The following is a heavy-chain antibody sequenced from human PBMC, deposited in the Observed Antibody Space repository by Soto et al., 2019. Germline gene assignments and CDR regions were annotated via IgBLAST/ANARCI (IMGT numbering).Heavy chain of an antibody. V-gene: IGHV4-39*01. Sequence: SETLSLTCTVSGGSITSSSHFWGWVRQPPGKGLEWIGTIYFTGNTYYTPSLKSRLTMSIDTSKNEFSLRLNSVTAADTAVYYCAGQTFTIAAASYGRSNWFDPWGPGTLVTVSS. CDR1: GGSITSSSHF. CDR2: IYFTGNT. J-gene: IGHJ5*02. D-gene: IGHD6-25*01. CDR3: AGQTFTIAAASYGRSNWFDP.